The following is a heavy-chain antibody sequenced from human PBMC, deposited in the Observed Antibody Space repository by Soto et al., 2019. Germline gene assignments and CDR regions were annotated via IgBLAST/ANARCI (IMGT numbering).Heavy chain of an antibody. CDR2: IYWDDDK. Sequence: SGPTLVNPAQTLTLTCDFSGFSLSTYDMGVAWIRQPPGKALEWLALIYWDDDKRYTPSLKDRLAISKDTSSNQVVLTITNMDPGDTATYFCAHAGDYDLLTFDHWGPGTLVTVSS. J-gene: IGHJ4*02. CDR1: GFSLSTYDMG. D-gene: IGHD4-17*01. V-gene: IGHV2-5*02. CDR3: AHAGDYDLLTFDH.